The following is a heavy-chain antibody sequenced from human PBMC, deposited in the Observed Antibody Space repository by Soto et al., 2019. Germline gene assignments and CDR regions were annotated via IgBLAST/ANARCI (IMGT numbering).Heavy chain of an antibody. Sequence: EVQLLESGGGLVQPGGSLRLSCAASGFSFSNYAMSWVRQAPGKGLEWVSGISSSGRQTYYAASVKGRFTVLRDNSKNALFLPMGSLRAGDTAVYYCAKDRTTFGVINQYFFDYWGQGTLVAVSS. CDR3: AKDRTTFGVINQYFFDY. V-gene: IGHV3-23*01. CDR1: GFSFSNYA. J-gene: IGHJ4*02. CDR2: ISSSGRQT. D-gene: IGHD3-3*01.